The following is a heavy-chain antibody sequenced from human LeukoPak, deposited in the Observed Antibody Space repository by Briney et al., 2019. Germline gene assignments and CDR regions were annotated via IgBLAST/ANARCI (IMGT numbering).Heavy chain of an antibody. D-gene: IGHD1-26*01. J-gene: IGHJ5*02. Sequence: SETLSLTCAVYGGSFSGYYWSWIRQPPGKGLEWIGEVNRSGSTNYNPSLKSRVTISADTSKNQFSLKLSSVTAADTAVYYCARGNSGSYFYWFDPWGQGTLVTVSS. CDR2: VNRSGST. V-gene: IGHV4-34*01. CDR1: GGSFSGYY. CDR3: ARGNSGSYFYWFDP.